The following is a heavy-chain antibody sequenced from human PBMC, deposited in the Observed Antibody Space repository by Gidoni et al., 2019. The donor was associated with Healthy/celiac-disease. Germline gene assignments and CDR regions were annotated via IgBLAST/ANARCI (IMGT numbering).Heavy chain of an antibody. J-gene: IGHJ6*02. V-gene: IGHV3-23*01. Sequence: EVQLLESGGGLVQPGGSLRLSCAASGFTFSSYAMSWVRQAPGKGLEWVSGISGSGGSTYYADSGKGRFTISRENSKNTLYLQMNSLRAEDTAVYYCAKLIAAAAITYYYGMDVWGQGTTVTVSS. CDR1: GFTFSSYA. CDR2: ISGSGGST. CDR3: AKLIAAAAITYYYGMDV. D-gene: IGHD6-13*01.